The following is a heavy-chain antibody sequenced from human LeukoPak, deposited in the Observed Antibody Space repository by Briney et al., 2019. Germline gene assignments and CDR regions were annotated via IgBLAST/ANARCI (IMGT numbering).Heavy chain of an antibody. Sequence: SETLSLTCAVYGGSFSGYYWSWIRQPPGKGLEWIGEINHSGSTYYNPSLKSRVTISVDTSKNQFSLKLSSVTAADTAVYYCARGGRELLDWFDPWGQGTLVTVSS. J-gene: IGHJ5*02. V-gene: IGHV4-34*01. CDR3: ARGGRELLDWFDP. CDR1: GGSFSGYY. CDR2: INHSGST. D-gene: IGHD1-26*01.